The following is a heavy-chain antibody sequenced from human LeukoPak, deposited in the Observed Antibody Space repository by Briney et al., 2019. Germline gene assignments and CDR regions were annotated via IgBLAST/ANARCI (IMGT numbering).Heavy chain of an antibody. CDR2: ISSSSSTI. Sequence: GGSLRLSCAASGFTFSSYSMNWVRQAPGKGLEWISYISSSSSTIYYADSVKGRFTISGDNAKNSLYLQMNSLRAEDTAVYYCARGTYWSSTSCLDYWGQGTLVTVSS. V-gene: IGHV3-48*01. D-gene: IGHD2-2*01. J-gene: IGHJ4*02. CDR3: ARGTYWSSTSCLDY. CDR1: GFTFSSYS.